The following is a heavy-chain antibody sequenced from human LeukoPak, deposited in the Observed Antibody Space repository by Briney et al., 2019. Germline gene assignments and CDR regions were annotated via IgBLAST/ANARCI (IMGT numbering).Heavy chain of an antibody. J-gene: IGHJ6*03. CDR3: ARDDRLTTVALYYYYYMDV. CDR2: IYYSGST. CDR1: GGSISSGDYY. V-gene: IGHV4-30-4*08. Sequence: SQTLSLTCTVSGGSISSGDYYWSWIRQPPGKGLEWIGYIYYSGSTYYNPSLKSRVTISVDTSKNQFSLKLSSVTAADTAVYYCARDDRLTTVALYYYYYMDVWGKGTTVTVSS. D-gene: IGHD4-23*01.